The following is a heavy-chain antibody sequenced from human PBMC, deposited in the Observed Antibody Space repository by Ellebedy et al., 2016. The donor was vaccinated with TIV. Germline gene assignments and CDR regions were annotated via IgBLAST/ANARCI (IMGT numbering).Heavy chain of an antibody. CDR1: GYTFTGYY. J-gene: IGHJ4*02. CDR2: FDPANRKT. V-gene: IGHV1-24*01. Sequence: AASVKVSCKASGYTFTGYYMHWLRQAPGKGLEWLGGFDPANRKTTYAPTFQGRLTMTDDTSTDTAYLELSSLTSHDTAIYYCATSRALFSSGYYAYFDFWGQGTLVSVSS. D-gene: IGHD3-22*01. CDR3: ATSRALFSSGYYAYFDF.